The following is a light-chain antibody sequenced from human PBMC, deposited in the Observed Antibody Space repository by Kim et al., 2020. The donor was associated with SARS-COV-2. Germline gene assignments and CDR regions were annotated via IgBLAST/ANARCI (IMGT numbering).Light chain of an antibody. CDR3: ATWDDSLSGQV. J-gene: IGLJ3*02. CDR2: GNT. Sequence: GQRVTMSCSGSSSNIGSNYVSWYQQFPGTAPKLLIYGNTQRPSGVPDRFSGSKSGTSASLAISGLRSEDEADYYCATWDDSLSGQVFGGGTQLTVL. CDR1: SSNIGSNY. V-gene: IGLV1-47*01.